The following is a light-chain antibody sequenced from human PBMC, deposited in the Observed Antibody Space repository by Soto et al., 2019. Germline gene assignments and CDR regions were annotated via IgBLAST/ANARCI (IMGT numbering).Light chain of an antibody. CDR3: QQYNSS. CDR2: KAS. V-gene: IGKV1-5*03. J-gene: IGKJ1*01. CDR1: QSISNW. Sequence: DIKMTQSPSTLSASVGDRVTITCRASQSISNWLAWYQQRPGKAPKLLIYKASNLQSGVPSRFSGSGSGTEFTLTISGLQPDDFATYYCQQYNSSFGQGTKVEI.